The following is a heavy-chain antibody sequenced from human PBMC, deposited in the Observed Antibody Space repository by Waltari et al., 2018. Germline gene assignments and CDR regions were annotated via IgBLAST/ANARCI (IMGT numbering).Heavy chain of an antibody. CDR2: ISDSGGST. V-gene: IGHV3-23*01. J-gene: IGHJ4*02. D-gene: IGHD5-12*01. CDR1: GSPFSNYA. CDR3: AKSRATTYRGHFDY. Sequence: EVQLLESGGGLVQPGGSLRVSCAVPGSPFSNYARTWVRQAPGKGLEWVSSISDSGGSTYYADSVKGRFTISRDNSKNTLYLQMDSLRADDTAVYYCAKSRATTYRGHFDYWGQGTLVTVSS.